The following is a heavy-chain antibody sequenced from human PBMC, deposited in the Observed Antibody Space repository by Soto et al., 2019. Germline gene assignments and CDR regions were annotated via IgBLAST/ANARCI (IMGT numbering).Heavy chain of an antibody. CDR2: ISAYNGNT. J-gene: IGHJ5*02. CDR3: ARDTWLERRPPWFDP. V-gene: IGHV1-18*01. D-gene: IGHD1-1*01. CDR1: GYTFTSYG. Sequence: QVQLVQSGAEVKKPGASVQVSCKTSGYTFTSYGISWVRQAPGQGLEWMGWISAYNGNTNYAQKLKGRVTMTTDTPTSTAYMELRSLRSDDTAVYYCARDTWLERRPPWFDPWGQGTLVTVSS.